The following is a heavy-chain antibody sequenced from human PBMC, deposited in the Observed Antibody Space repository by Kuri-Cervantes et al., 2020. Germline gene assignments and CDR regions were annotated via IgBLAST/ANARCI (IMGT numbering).Heavy chain of an antibody. J-gene: IGHJ4*02. V-gene: IGHV4-39*02. CDR3: AREVVAPPSYYDILTGPEGAPGSGGFFDY. CDR2: IYYSGST. D-gene: IGHD3-9*01. Sequence: SETLSLTCTVSGGSISSSSYYWGWIRQPPGKGLEWIGSIYYSGSTYYNPSLKSRVTISVDTSKNQFSLKLSSVTAADTAVYYCAREVVAPPSYYDILTGPEGAPGSGGFFDYWGQGTLVTVSS. CDR1: GGSISSSSYY.